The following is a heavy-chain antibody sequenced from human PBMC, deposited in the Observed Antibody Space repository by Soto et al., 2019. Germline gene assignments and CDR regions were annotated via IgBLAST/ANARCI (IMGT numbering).Heavy chain of an antibody. J-gene: IGHJ6*02. CDR2: IGTAGDT. D-gene: IGHD1-26*01. CDR1: GFTFSSYD. CDR3: ARAPRRGSTRGYYYYYGMGV. V-gene: IGHV3-13*01. Sequence: EVQLVESGGGLVQPGGSLRLSCAASGFTFSSYDMHWVRQATGKGLEWVSAIGTAGDTYYPGSVKGRFTISRENAKNSLYLQMNSLRAGDTAVYYCARAPRRGSTRGYYYYYGMGVWGQGTTVTVSS.